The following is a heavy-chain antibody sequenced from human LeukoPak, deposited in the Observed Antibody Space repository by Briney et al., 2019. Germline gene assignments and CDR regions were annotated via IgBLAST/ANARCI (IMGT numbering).Heavy chain of an antibody. V-gene: IGHV1-2*02. J-gene: IGHJ1*01. CDR3: ARAPAGTPAEYFQH. D-gene: IGHD6-13*01. CDR2: INPNSGGT. Sequence: ASVRVSCKASAYTLSDYFVHCVRQAHGQGLEWMGWINPNSGGTNYAQKFQGRVTMTRDTSISTAYMELSRLRSDDTAVYYCARAPAGTPAEYFQHWGQGTLVTVSS. CDR1: AYTLSDYF.